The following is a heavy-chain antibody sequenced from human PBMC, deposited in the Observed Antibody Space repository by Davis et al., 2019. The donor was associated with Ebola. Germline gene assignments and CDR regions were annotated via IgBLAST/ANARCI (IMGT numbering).Heavy chain of an antibody. J-gene: IGHJ4*02. CDR2: ISYDGSNK. V-gene: IGHV3-30-3*02. Sequence: GESLKISCAASGFTFSSYAMHWVRQAPGKGLEWVAVISYDGSNKYYADSVKGRFTISRDNSKNTLYLQMNSLRAEDTAVYYCAKPSYSGYAFDYWGQGTLVTVSS. D-gene: IGHD5-12*01. CDR3: AKPSYSGYAFDY. CDR1: GFTFSSYA.